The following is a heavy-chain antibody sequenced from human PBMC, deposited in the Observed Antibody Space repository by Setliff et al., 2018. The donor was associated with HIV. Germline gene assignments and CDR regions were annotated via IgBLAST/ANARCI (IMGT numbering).Heavy chain of an antibody. V-gene: IGHV3-21*01. D-gene: IGHD6-13*01. CDR3: ARVGSGAAVNY. CDR1: EFVFTSYS. CDR2: ISSTGSFI. Sequence: GGSLRLSCVASEFVFTSYSMNWVRQAPGKGLEWVSSISSTGSFIYYADSVKGRFTISRDNAKNSLYLQMNSLRAEDTAVYYCARVGSGAAVNYWGQGTLVTVSS. J-gene: IGHJ4*02.